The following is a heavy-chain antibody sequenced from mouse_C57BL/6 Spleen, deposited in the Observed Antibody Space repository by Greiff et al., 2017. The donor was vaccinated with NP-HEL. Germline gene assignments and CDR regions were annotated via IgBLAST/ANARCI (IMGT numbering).Heavy chain of an antibody. CDR3: AREGGSNMDYAMDY. D-gene: IGHD2-5*01. CDR2: INPNNGGT. J-gene: IGHJ4*01. CDR1: GYTFTDYY. Sequence: VQLQQSGPELVKPGASVKISCKASGYTFTDYYMNWVKQSHGKSLEWIGDINPNNGGTSYNQKFKGKATLTVDKSSSTAYMELRSLTSEDSADYYCAREGGSNMDYAMDYWGQGTSVTVSS. V-gene: IGHV1-26*01.